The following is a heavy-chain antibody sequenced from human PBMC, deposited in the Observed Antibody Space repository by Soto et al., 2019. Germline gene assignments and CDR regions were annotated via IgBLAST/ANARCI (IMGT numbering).Heavy chain of an antibody. V-gene: IGHV3-43*01. J-gene: IGHJ4*02. CDR3: AKEFIGYCSGGSCYYFDY. CDR2: ISWDGGST. D-gene: IGHD2-15*01. Sequence: EVQLVESGGVVVQPGGSLRLSCAASGFTFDDYTMHWVRQAPGKGLEWVSLISWDGGSTYYADSVKGRFTISRDNSKNSLYQQMNSLRTEDTALYYCAKEFIGYCSGGSCYYFDYWGQGTLVTVSS. CDR1: GFTFDDYT.